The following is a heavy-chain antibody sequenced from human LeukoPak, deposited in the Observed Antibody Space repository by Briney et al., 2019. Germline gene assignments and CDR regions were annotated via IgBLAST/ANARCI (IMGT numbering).Heavy chain of an antibody. V-gene: IGHV1-8*03. CDR3: ARGGVEAPYYYYYSMDV. D-gene: IGHD2-15*01. CDR2: MNPNSGNT. J-gene: IGHJ6*03. CDR1: GYTFTSYD. Sequence: AAVKVSCKASGYTFTSYDINWVRQPTGQGLEWMGWMNPNSGNTGYAQKFQGRVTITRNTSISTAYMELSSLRSEDTAVYDCARGGVEAPYYYYYSMDVWGKGTTVSVSS.